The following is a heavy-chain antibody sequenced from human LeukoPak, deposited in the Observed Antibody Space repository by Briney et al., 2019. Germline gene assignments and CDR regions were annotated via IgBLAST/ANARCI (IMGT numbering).Heavy chain of an antibody. J-gene: IGHJ4*02. CDR3: AKKVGITIFGVVIPYYFDY. CDR1: GFTFSSYA. D-gene: IGHD3-3*01. Sequence: GSLRLSCAASGFTFSSYAMSWVRQAPGKGLEWVSAISGSGGSTYYADSVKGRFTISRDNSKNTLYLQMNSLRAEDTAVYYCAKKVGITIFGVVIPYYFDYWGQGTLVTVSS. V-gene: IGHV3-23*01. CDR2: ISGSGGST.